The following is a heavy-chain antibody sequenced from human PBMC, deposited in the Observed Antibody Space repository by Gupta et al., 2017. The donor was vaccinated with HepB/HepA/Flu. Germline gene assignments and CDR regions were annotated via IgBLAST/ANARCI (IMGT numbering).Heavy chain of an antibody. D-gene: IGHD6-13*01. CDR1: GGSISSYY. J-gene: IGHJ6*02. V-gene: IGHV4-59*08. Sequence: QVQLQESGPGLVKPSETLSLTCTVSGGSISSYYWSWIRQPPGKGLEWIGYIYYSGSTNYNPSLKSRVTISVDTSKNQFSLKLSSVTAADTAVYYCAKGTWDIAAAGTTEYYYYGMDVWGQGTTVTVSS. CDR3: AKGTWDIAAAGTTEYYYYGMDV. CDR2: IYYSGST.